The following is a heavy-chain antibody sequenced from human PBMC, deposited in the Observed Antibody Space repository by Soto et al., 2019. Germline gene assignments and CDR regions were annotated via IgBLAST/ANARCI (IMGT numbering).Heavy chain of an antibody. Sequence: LVTLCLPQSVFGGSIIHFYGPWIRQPPGKGLEWMGYIYYSGTTTNYNPSLKSRVTLSVDTSKNQFSLKLSSVTAADTAVYYCARLGGSYAVPHFDYWGQRTLVTVSS. D-gene: IGHD1-26*01. CDR1: GGSIIHFY. V-gene: IGHV4-59*08. CDR3: ARLGGSYAVPHFDY. J-gene: IGHJ4*02. CDR2: IYYSGTT.